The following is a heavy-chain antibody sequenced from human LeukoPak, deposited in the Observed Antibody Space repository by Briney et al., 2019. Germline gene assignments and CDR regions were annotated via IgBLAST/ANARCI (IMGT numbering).Heavy chain of an antibody. CDR1: GFTFSNAW. Sequence: PGGSLRLSCTASGFTFSNAWMSWVRQAPGKGLEWVGRIKSKTDGGTTDFAAPVKGRFTISRDDSKTTVYLQMNSLKTEDTAVYYCITITGGYWGQGTLVTVSS. CDR3: ITITGGY. CDR2: IKSKTDGGTT. J-gene: IGHJ4*02. D-gene: IGHD3-3*01. V-gene: IGHV3-15*01.